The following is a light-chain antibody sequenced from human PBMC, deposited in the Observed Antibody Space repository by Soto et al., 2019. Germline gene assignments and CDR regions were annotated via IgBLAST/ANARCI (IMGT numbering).Light chain of an antibody. CDR1: SSNIGAGYD. CDR2: GNR. V-gene: IGLV1-40*01. CDR3: QSYDSSLSGSV. Sequence: QSVLTQPPSVSGGPGQRVTISCTGSSSNIGAGYDVHWYQQLPGTAPKLLIHGNRNRPSGVPDRFSGSKSGTSASLAITGLQAEDEADYYCQSYDSSLSGSVFGGGTKLTVL. J-gene: IGLJ2*01.